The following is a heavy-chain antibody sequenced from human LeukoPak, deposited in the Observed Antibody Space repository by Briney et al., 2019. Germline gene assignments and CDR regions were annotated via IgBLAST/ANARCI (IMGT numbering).Heavy chain of an antibody. CDR1: GFTFSSYG. Sequence: GGSLRLSRAASGFTFSSYGMHWVRQAPGKGLGWVAPISYDGSNKYYADSVKGRFTISRDNSKNTLYLQMNSLRAEDTAVYYCAKEPPYYYDSSGRAEWGQGTLVTVSS. CDR2: ISYDGSNK. J-gene: IGHJ4*02. D-gene: IGHD3-22*01. V-gene: IGHV3-30*18. CDR3: AKEPPYYYDSSGRAE.